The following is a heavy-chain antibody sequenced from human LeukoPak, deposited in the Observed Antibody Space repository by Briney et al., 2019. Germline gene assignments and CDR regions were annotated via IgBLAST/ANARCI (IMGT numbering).Heavy chain of an antibody. CDR2: ISGTGGNT. CDR1: GFTFSTYV. Sequence: AGGSLRLSCAASGFTFSTYVMSWVRQAPGKGLEWVSTISGTGGNTYYAGSVKGRFTISRDNSKNTLYLQVNSLGAEDTAVYYCAKGEDAFDYWGQGTLVTVSS. V-gene: IGHV3-23*01. CDR3: AKGEDAFDY. J-gene: IGHJ4*02.